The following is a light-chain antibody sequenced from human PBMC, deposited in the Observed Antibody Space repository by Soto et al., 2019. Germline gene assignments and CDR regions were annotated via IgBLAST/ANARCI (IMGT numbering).Light chain of an antibody. Sequence: DIVMTQSPDSLAVSLGERATINCKSSQSVLYSSNNKNYLAWYQQKPGQPPKLLIYWASTRESGVPDRFSGRGAGTDFTPPISSLQAEDVAVYYCQQYYSTPLTFGGGTKVEIK. CDR3: QQYYSTPLT. CDR1: QSVLYSSNNKNY. J-gene: IGKJ4*01. V-gene: IGKV4-1*01. CDR2: WAS.